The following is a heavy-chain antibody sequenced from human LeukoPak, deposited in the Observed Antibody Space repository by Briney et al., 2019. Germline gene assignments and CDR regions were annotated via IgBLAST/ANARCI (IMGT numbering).Heavy chain of an antibody. CDR1: GFTFSSYA. D-gene: IGHD2-2*01. Sequence: GGSLRLSCAASGFTFSSYAMHWVRQAPGKGMEWVAVISYDGSTKYYAASVKCRFTFSRDNSKNTLCLQMNSLRAEDTAVYYCARDRVVVPAAYYYYYGMDLWGQGTTVTVSS. J-gene: IGHJ6*02. CDR3: ARDRVVVPAAYYYYYGMDL. CDR2: ISYDGSTK. V-gene: IGHV3-30-3*01.